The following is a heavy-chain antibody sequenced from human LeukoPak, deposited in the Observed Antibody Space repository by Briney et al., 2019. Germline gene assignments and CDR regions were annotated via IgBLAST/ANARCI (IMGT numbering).Heavy chain of an antibody. D-gene: IGHD3-3*01. V-gene: IGHV4-39*01. J-gene: IGHJ6*02. Sequence: PSETLSFTCTVSGGSISSSSYYWGWIRQPPGKGLEWIGSIYYSGSTYYNPSLKSRVTISVDTSKNQFSLKLSSVTAADTAVYYCARQPPLRFNGAYYYYYGMDVWGQGTTVTVSS. CDR2: IYYSGST. CDR3: ARQPPLRFNGAYYYYYGMDV. CDR1: GGSISSSSYY.